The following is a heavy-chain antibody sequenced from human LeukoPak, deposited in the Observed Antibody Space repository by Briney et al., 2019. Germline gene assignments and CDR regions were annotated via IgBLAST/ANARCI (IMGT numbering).Heavy chain of an antibody. D-gene: IGHD3-16*02. Sequence: SETLSLTCTVSGGSISSSSYYWGWIRQPPGKGLEWIGSIYYSGSTNYNPSLKSRVTISVDTSKNQFSLKLSSVTAADTAVYYCARGARLGELSLKSFFDYWGQGTLVTVSS. V-gene: IGHV4-39*07. CDR2: IYYSGST. CDR1: GGSISSSSYY. CDR3: ARGARLGELSLKSFFDY. J-gene: IGHJ4*02.